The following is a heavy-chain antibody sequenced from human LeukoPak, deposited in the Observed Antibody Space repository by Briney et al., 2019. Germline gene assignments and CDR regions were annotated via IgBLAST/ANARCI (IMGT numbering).Heavy chain of an antibody. CDR1: GYRFTNYW. D-gene: IGHD3-22*01. J-gene: IGHJ4*02. Sequence: GESLKISCKGSGYRFTNYWIGWVRQMPGKSLEWMGISYPGDSDTRYSPPFQRQVTISADKSISTAYLQWSSLEASDTAMYYCARPEYYDSSGYSDYWGQGTLVSVSS. V-gene: IGHV5-51*01. CDR2: SYPGDSDT. CDR3: ARPEYYDSSGYSDY.